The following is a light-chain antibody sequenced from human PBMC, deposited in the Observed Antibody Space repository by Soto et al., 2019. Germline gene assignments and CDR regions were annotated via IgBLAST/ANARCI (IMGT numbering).Light chain of an antibody. Sequence: DIQMTQSPSSLSASVGDRVSVTCRASQSISTFLNWYQQRPGEAPKLLIYAASSLQSGVPSRFSCSGSGADFTLTIGSLQPEDFATYYCQQSDTTPRTFGQGTKVEVK. CDR3: QQSDTTPRT. J-gene: IGKJ1*01. CDR1: QSISTF. V-gene: IGKV1-39*01. CDR2: AAS.